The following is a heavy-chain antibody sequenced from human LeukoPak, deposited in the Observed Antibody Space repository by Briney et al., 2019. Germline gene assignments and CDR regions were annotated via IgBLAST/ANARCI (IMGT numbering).Heavy chain of an antibody. D-gene: IGHD3-3*01. V-gene: IGHV3-7*01. CDR3: ARIPEWRNYLDY. CDR2: INQDGSEK. Sequence: PGGSLRLPCAASGFTFSNYWMSWVRQAPGKGLEWVANINQDGSEKNYVDSVKGRFTISRDNAKNSLYLQMNSLRAEDTAVYYCARIPEWRNYLDYWGQGTLVTVSS. CDR1: GFTFSNYW. J-gene: IGHJ4*02.